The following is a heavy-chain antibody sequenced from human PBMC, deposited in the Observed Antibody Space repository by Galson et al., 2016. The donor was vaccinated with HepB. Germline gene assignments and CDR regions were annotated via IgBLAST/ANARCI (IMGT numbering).Heavy chain of an antibody. D-gene: IGHD3-10*01. CDR1: GLTISTYA. CDR2: ISFDESDK. Sequence: SLRLSCAASGLTISTYAMHWVRQAPGRGLEWVAVISFDESDKRYLDSVKGRFIISRDNSNNTLYLQMGGLRGEDTAIYYCARMGRSGQFDYWGQGTLISVSS. CDR3: ARMGRSGQFDY. V-gene: IGHV3-30*04. J-gene: IGHJ4*02.